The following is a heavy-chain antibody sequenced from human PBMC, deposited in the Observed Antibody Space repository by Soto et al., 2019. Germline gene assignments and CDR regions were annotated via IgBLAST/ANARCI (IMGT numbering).Heavy chain of an antibody. Sequence: GGSLRLSCTASGFTFSSHAMGWLRQAPGTEPEWVAFVDGSGADTSYADSVKGRFTIARDNSENSLFLHMNSLRAEDTALYFCARARGSHSPDYWGLGTLVTVSS. CDR2: VDGSGADT. CDR1: GFTFSSHA. CDR3: ARARGSHSPDY. J-gene: IGHJ4*02. D-gene: IGHD3-10*01. V-gene: IGHV3-23*01.